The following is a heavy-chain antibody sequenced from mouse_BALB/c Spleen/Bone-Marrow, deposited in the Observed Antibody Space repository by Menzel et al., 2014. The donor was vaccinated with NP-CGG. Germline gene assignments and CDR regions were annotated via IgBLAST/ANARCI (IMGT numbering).Heavy chain of an antibody. CDR1: GFSLTSYG. J-gene: IGHJ4*01. CDR2: IWAGGNT. CDR3: ARALTGNYYAMDY. D-gene: IGHD4-1*01. V-gene: IGHV2-9*02. Sequence: QVQLQQSGPGLVAPSQSLSITCTVSGFSLTSYGVHWVRQPPGKGLEWLGVIWAGGNTNYNSALMSRLSISKDNSKSQVFLKMISLQTDDTAMYYCARALTGNYYAMDYWGQGTSVTVSS.